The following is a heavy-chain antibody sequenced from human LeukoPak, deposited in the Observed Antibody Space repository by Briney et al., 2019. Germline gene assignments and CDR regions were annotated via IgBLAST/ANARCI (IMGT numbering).Heavy chain of an antibody. V-gene: IGHV3-74*01. D-gene: IGHD6-13*01. J-gene: IGHJ4*02. CDR1: GFTFSSDW. CDR3: GRALGSPLDY. CDR2: INSDGSST. Sequence: GGSRRLSCAASGFTFSSDWMHWVRQVPGKGLVWVSRINSDGSSTAYADSVKGRFTISRDNAKNTLYLQMNSLRVEDTAVYYCGRALGSPLDYWGQGTLVTVSS.